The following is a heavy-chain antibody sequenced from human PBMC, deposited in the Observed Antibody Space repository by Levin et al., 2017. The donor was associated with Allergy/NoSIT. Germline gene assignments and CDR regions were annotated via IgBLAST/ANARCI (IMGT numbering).Heavy chain of an antibody. D-gene: IGHD2-21*01. CDR2: IYCDDDK. Sequence: QTLSLTCTFSGFSLSTAEVGVGWFRQPPGKALEWLALIYCDDDKRYSPSLKTRLTITKDTSGNLVALTMTNMTPVDTATYYCAHTNSIDLDPWGQGILVTVSS. V-gene: IGHV2-5*02. CDR1: GFSLSTAEVG. J-gene: IGHJ5*02. CDR3: AHTNSIDLDP.